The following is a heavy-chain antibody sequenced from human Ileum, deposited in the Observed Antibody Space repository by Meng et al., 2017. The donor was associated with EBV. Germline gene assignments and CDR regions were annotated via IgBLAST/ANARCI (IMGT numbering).Heavy chain of an antibody. CDR1: GGSFTDYY. CDR2: INPSEGT. Sequence: QVQLHQWGAGLLKASETLSLTCAVYGGSFTDYYWTWTRQPPGKGLEWIGEINPSEGTNYNPSLKSRVTISVDTSKNQFSLKMNSLTAADTAIYYCARRGSYGGGCDYWGQGTLVTVSS. CDR3: ARRGSYGGGCDY. J-gene: IGHJ4*02. V-gene: IGHV4-34*01. D-gene: IGHD1-26*01.